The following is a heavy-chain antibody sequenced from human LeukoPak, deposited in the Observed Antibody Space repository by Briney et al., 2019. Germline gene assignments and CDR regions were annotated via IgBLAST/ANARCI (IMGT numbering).Heavy chain of an antibody. CDR2: ISSSSSYT. CDR1: GFAFSTYA. D-gene: IGHD3-22*01. V-gene: IGHV3-11*06. Sequence: PGGSLRLSCAASGFAFSTYAMSWIRQAPGKGLEWVSYISSSSSYTNYADSVKGRFTISRDNAKNSLYLQMNSLRAEDTAVYYCARSYYDSSGHSDYWGQGTLVTVSS. J-gene: IGHJ4*02. CDR3: ARSYYDSSGHSDY.